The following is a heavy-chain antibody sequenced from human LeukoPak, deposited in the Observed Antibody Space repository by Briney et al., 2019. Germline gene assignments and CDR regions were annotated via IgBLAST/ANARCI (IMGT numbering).Heavy chain of an antibody. CDR1: GGTFSSYA. CDR3: ARVVGLTGYSSNWYSGYYYYMDV. V-gene: IGHV1-69*06. J-gene: IGHJ6*03. D-gene: IGHD6-13*01. Sequence: SVKVSCKTSGGTFSSYAITWVRQTPGQGLEWMGGIIPIFGTTNYAQKFQDRVTITADKSTSTAYMRLSSLRSEDTAVYYCARVVGLTGYSSNWYSGYYYYMDVWGKGTTVTVSS. CDR2: IIPIFGTT.